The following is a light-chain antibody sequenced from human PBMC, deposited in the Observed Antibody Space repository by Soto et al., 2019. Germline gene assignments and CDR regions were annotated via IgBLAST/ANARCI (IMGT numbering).Light chain of an antibody. CDR1: TGAVTSGHY. CDR3: LLVYSGTVV. J-gene: IGLJ2*01. CDR2: DTT. V-gene: IGLV7-46*01. Sequence: QSVVTQEPSLTVSPGGTVILTCGSSTGAVTSGHYPYWFQQKPGQAPKTLIYDTTNKQSWSPARFSGSLLGGKAALTLSGAQREDEADYYCLLVYSGTVVFGGGTKLTVL.